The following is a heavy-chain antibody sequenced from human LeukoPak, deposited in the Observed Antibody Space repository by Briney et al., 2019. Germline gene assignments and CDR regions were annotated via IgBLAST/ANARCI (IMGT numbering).Heavy chain of an antibody. V-gene: IGHV1-2*02. CDR3: ARVSVPAATPYYFDY. D-gene: IGHD2-2*02. CDR2: INPNSGGT. J-gene: IGHJ4*02. Sequence: ASVKVSCKASGGTFSSYAISWVRQAPGQGLEWMGWINPNSGGTNYAQKFQGRVTMTRDTSTSTAYMELSRLRSDDTAVYYCARVSVPAATPYYFDYWGQGTLVTVSS. CDR1: GGTFSSYA.